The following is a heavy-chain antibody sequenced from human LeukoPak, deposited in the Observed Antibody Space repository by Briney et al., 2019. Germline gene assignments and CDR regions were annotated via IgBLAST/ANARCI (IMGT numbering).Heavy chain of an antibody. J-gene: IGHJ4*02. V-gene: IGHV1-2*06. CDR1: AYTFTGYY. CDR2: INPNSGGT. Sequence: ASVKVSCKASAYTFTGYYMHWVRQAPGQGLEGVGRINPNSGGTNYAQKFQGRVTMTRDTSISTAYMELSRLRSDDTAVYYCARHYYDSSGYYYYYFDYWGQGTLVTVSS. CDR3: ARHYYDSSGYYYYYFDY. D-gene: IGHD3-22*01.